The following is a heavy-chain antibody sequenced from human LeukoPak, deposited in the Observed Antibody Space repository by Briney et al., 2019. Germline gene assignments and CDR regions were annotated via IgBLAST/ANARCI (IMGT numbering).Heavy chain of an antibody. CDR1: GGSISSYY. Sequence: SETLSLTCTVSGGSISSYYWNWIRQPPGKGLEWIGYIYYSGSTNYNPSLKSRVTISVDTSKYQFSLKLSSVTAADAAVYYCARDRPSGSSFLDAFDIWGQGTMVTVSS. CDR2: IYYSGST. CDR3: ARDRPSGSSFLDAFDI. D-gene: IGHD1-26*01. V-gene: IGHV4-59*01. J-gene: IGHJ3*02.